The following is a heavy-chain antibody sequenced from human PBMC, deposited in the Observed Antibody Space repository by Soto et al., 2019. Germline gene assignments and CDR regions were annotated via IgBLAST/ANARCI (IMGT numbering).Heavy chain of an antibody. CDR2: IYYSGST. D-gene: IGHD3-22*01. Sequence: SENLSVPWTVSGGSLSSCSYYWSWLRQPPGKGLEWIGYIYYSGSTNYNPSLKSRVTISVDTSKNQFSLKLSSVTAPDTAVYYCARFSPYYCYAPPSYYLYYCGQGSLDTVSS. CDR1: GGSLSSCSYY. CDR3: ARFSPYYCYAPPSYYLYY. V-gene: IGHV4-61*01. J-gene: IGHJ4*01.